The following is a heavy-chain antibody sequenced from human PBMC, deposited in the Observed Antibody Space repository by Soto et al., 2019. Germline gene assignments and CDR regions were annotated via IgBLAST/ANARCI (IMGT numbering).Heavy chain of an antibody. CDR3: ARHEGWTGPDQ. J-gene: IGHJ5*02. Sequence: QVHLQESGPGLVKPSETLSLTCAVSGASIGSGNWWSWVRQPPGKGLEWIAEIFHDGNTNYNPSLKSRVTISVDKSQTQFSLNVNSVTAADTAVYYCARHEGWTGPDQWGQGTLVTVSS. V-gene: IGHV4-4*02. CDR1: GASIGSGNW. CDR2: IFHDGNT. D-gene: IGHD2-8*02.